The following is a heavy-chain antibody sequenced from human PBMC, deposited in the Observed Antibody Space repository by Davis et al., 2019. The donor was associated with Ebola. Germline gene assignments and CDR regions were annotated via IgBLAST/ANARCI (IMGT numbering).Heavy chain of an antibody. D-gene: IGHD5-12*01. Sequence: ASVKVSCKASGYTFTGYYMHWVRQAPGQGLEWMGWINPNSGGTNYAQKFQGRVTMTRDTSISTAYMELSRLRSDDTAVYYCARSSGYATLYYYGMDVWGQGTTVTVSS. V-gene: IGHV1-2*02. CDR3: ARSSGYATLYYYGMDV. J-gene: IGHJ6*02. CDR2: INPNSGGT. CDR1: GYTFTGYY.